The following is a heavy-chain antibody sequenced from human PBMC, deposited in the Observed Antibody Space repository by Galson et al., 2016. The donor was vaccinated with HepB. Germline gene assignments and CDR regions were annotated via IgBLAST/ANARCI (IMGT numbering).Heavy chain of an antibody. CDR2: INAGNGDT. Sequence: SVKVSCKASGYTHNYVMHWVRQAPGQSLEWMGWINAGNGDTGSSQRFQGRVTIARDTSANAAYMQLSSLKSEDTAVYYCASGNCGGDCYSVFDLWGRGTLVTVSS. D-gene: IGHD2-21*02. J-gene: IGHJ4*02. CDR1: GYTHNYV. CDR3: ASGNCGGDCYSVFDL. V-gene: IGHV1-3*01.